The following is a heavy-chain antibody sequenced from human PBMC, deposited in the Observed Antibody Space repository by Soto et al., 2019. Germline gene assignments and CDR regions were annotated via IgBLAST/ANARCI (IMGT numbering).Heavy chain of an antibody. J-gene: IGHJ6*02. CDR1: SGSICSSDYY. CDR2: VNYSGRT. CDR3: DRFSPLGKEHGMEV. V-gene: IGHV4-30-4*01. Sequence: SETLSLTCSVSSGSICSSDYYWSLISQPPGKGLEWIGYVNYSGRTYYKPSLKSRVSISLDTSKNQFSLRLTSVTAADTAGYSCDRFSPLGKEHGMEVWGQGTTVTFSS. D-gene: IGHD3-3*02.